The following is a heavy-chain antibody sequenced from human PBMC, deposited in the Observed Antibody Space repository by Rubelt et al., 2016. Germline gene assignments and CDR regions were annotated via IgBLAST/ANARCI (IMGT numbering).Heavy chain of an antibody. D-gene: IGHD5-18*01. Sequence: EVQLVESGGGLVQPGGSLRLSCAASGFTFSSYSMNWVRQAPGKGLEWVSYISSSSSTIYYADSVKDRFTISRDNAKNSLYLQMNSLRDADTAVYYCARGIQLWLEGPLDVWGQGTTVTVSS. CDR2: ISSSSSTI. CDR3: ARGIQLWLEGPLDV. CDR1: GFTFSSYS. V-gene: IGHV3-48*02. J-gene: IGHJ6*02.